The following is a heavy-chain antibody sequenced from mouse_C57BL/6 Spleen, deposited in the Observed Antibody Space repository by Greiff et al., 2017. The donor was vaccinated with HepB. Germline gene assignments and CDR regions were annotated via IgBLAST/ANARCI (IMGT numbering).Heavy chain of an antibody. CDR3: VLGNPFAY. D-gene: IGHD2-1*01. V-gene: IGHV1-61*01. CDR2: IYPSDSET. J-gene: IGHJ3*01. Sequence: VQLQQPGAELVRPGSSVKLSCKASGYTFTSYWMDWVKQRPGQGLEWIGNIYPSDSETHYNQKFKDKATLTVDKSSSTAYMQLSSLTSEDSAVYYCVLGNPFAYWGQGTLVTVSA. CDR1: GYTFTSYW.